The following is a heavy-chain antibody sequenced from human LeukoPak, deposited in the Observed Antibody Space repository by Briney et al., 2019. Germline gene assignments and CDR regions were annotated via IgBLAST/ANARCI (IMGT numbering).Heavy chain of an antibody. J-gene: IGHJ1*01. D-gene: IGHD3-22*01. CDR2: ISDDGSDR. CDR3: AKRDFYDSSGYAPLFQH. CDR1: GFTFSSYA. V-gene: IGHV3-30-3*02. Sequence: GRSLRLSCAASGFTFSSYAMHWVRQAPGKGLEWVAVISDDGSDRNYADSVKGRFTISRDNSKNTLYLQMNSLRAEDTAVYYCAKRDFYDSSGYAPLFQHWGQGTLVTVSS.